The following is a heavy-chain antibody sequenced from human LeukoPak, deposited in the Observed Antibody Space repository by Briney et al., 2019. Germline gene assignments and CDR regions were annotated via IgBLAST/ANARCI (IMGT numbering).Heavy chain of an antibody. D-gene: IGHD3-22*01. V-gene: IGHV3-7*01. CDR3: ARDPNPDSSGYYS. CDR1: GFTFSSYW. Sequence: PGGSLRLSCAAPGFTFSSYWMSWVRQAPGKGLEWVANIQQDGSEKYYVDSVKGRFTISRDNAKNSLYLQMNSLRAEDTAVYYCARDPNPDSSGYYSWGQGTLVTVSS. J-gene: IGHJ4*02. CDR2: IQQDGSEK.